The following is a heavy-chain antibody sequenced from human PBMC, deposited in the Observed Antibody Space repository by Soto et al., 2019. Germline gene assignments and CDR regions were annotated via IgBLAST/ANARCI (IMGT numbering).Heavy chain of an antibody. D-gene: IGHD2-2*01. Sequence: GVSLRLSCSASGFTFSSYGMHWVRQAPGKGLEWVAVISYDGSNKYYADSVKGRFTISRDNSKNTLYLQMNSLRAEDTAVYYCAREYCISTRCYASYYYYYGMDVWGQGT. CDR3: AREYCISTRCYASYYYYYGMDV. CDR1: GFTFSSYG. CDR2: ISYDGSNK. J-gene: IGHJ6*02. V-gene: IGHV3-30*03.